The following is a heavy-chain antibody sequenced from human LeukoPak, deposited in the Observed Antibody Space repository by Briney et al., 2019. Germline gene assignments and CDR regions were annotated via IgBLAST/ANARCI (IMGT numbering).Heavy chain of an antibody. Sequence: SETLSLTCTVSGGSISSYYWSWIRQAPGKGLEWIGYIYYSGSTNYNPSLKSRVTISVDTSKNQFSLKLSSVTAADTAVYYCARERLLWFGESSHNWFDPWGQGTLVTVSS. V-gene: IGHV4-59*01. D-gene: IGHD3-10*01. CDR3: ARERLLWFGESSHNWFDP. J-gene: IGHJ5*02. CDR2: IYYSGST. CDR1: GGSISSYY.